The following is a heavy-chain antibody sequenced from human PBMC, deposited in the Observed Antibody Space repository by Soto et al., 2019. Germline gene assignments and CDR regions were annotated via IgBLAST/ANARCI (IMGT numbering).Heavy chain of an antibody. D-gene: IGHD1-1*01. V-gene: IGHV4-31*03. CDR1: GGSISSGGYY. J-gene: IGHJ5*02. CDR3: AGSNRESERWFDP. Sequence: QVQLQESGPGLVKPSQTLSLTCTVSGGSISSGGYYWSWIRQHPGKGLEWIGYIYYSGSTYYNPSLKSRVTISVDTSKNQCSLKLSSVTAADTAVYYCAGSNRESERWFDPWGQGTLVTVSS. CDR2: IYYSGST.